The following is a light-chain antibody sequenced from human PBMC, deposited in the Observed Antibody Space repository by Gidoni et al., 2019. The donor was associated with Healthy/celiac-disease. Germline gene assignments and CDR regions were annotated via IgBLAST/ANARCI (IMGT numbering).Light chain of an antibody. V-gene: IGKV1-5*03. Sequence: DIQMTQSPSTLSASVGDRVTITCRASQSISSWLAWYQQKPGKAPKLLIYKASSLESGVPSRFSGSGSGTEFTLTISSLQPDDFATYYCQQYNTLSAFGQXTKVEIK. CDR3: QQYNTLSA. J-gene: IGKJ1*01. CDR2: KAS. CDR1: QSISSW.